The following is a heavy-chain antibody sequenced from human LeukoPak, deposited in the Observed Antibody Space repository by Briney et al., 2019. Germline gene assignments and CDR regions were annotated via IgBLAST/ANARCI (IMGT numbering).Heavy chain of an antibody. CDR3: ARSLNDAFDI. V-gene: IGHV5-51*01. J-gene: IGHJ3*02. CDR1: GYSFTNYR. CDR2: IYPGDSDT. Sequence: GESLKISCKGSGYSFTNYRIGWVRQMPGKGLNFMGIIYPGDSDTRYSPSFQGQVTISADKSSSTAYLQWSSLKASDTAIYYCARSLNDAFDIWGQGTMVTVSS.